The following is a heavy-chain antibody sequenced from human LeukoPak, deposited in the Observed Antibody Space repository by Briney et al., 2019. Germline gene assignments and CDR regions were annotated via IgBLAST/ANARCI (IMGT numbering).Heavy chain of an antibody. Sequence: SETLSLTCVVSGGSIITNDYWWGWIRQPPGKGLEWIGTIDHAGTTFYNVSLKSRVTISVDTPNNQFSLRLDLGAADTAVYYCARRRDGYNQLDYWGQGTLVTVSS. CDR2: IDHAGTT. D-gene: IGHD5-24*01. CDR3: ARRRDGYNQLDY. J-gene: IGHJ4*02. CDR1: GGSIITNDYW. V-gene: IGHV4-39*01.